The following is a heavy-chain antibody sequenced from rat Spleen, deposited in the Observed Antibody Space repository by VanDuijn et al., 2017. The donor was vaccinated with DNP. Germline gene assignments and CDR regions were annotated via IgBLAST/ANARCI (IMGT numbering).Heavy chain of an antibody. CDR2: ITTSGGRT. V-gene: IGHV5-25*01. CDR1: GFTFSNSD. J-gene: IGHJ3*01. D-gene: IGHD4-6*01. CDR3: ATALGDY. Sequence: EVQLMESGGGLVQPGRSMKLSCAASGFTFSNSDMAWVRQAPTKGLEWVATITTSGGRTFYRDSVKGRFTISRDNAKTTLYLQMDSLRSEDTATYSCATALGDYWGQGTLVTVSS.